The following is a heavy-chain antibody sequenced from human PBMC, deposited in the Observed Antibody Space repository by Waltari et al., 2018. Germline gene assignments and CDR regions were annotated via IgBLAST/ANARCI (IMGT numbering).Heavy chain of an antibody. CDR2: MNPNSGNT. J-gene: IGHJ5*02. V-gene: IGHV1-8*01. CDR1: GYTFTSYD. D-gene: IGHD3-3*01. CDR3: ARGQHYDFWSGYSNWFDP. Sequence: QVQLVQSGAEVKKPGASVKVSCKASGYTFTSYDINWVRQATGHGLEWMGWMNPNSGNTGYAQKFQGRVTMTRNTSISTAYMELSSLRSEDTAVYYCARGQHYDFWSGYSNWFDPWGQGTLVTVSS.